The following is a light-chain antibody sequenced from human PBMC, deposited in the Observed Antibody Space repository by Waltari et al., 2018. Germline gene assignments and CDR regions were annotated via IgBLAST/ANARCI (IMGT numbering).Light chain of an antibody. CDR3: SSYAGSNNYV. Sequence: QSALTQPPSASGSPGQSVTISCTGTSRDIGNYNFVSWYQQHPGKAPKLIIYEVIKRPSGVPDRFSASKSGNTASLTVSGLQAEDEADYYCSSYAGSNNYVFGTGTKVTVL. J-gene: IGLJ1*01. CDR1: SRDIGNYNF. CDR2: EVI. V-gene: IGLV2-8*01.